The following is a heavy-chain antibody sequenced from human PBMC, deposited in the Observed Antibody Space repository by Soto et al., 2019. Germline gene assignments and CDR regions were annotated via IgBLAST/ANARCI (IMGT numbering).Heavy chain of an antibody. V-gene: IGHV3-48*01. D-gene: IGHD3-10*01. CDR3: ASASVSGFINAFDI. CDR2: ISSSSSTI. J-gene: IGHJ3*02. CDR1: GFTFSSYS. Sequence: GGSLRLSCAASGFTFSSYSMNWVRQAPGKGLEWVSYISSSSSTIYYADSVKGRFTISRDNAKNSLYLQMNSLRAEDTAVYYCASASVSGFINAFDIWGQGTMVTVSS.